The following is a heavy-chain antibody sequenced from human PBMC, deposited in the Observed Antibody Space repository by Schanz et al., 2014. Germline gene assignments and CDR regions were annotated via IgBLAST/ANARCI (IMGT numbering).Heavy chain of an antibody. D-gene: IGHD3-9*01. CDR2: ISSSGSYI. CDR3: AKQIHYDILTVPRN. CDR1: GFTVSSNH. V-gene: IGHV3-21*04. J-gene: IGHJ4*02. Sequence: EGQLAESGGGLVQPGGSLRLSCAVSGFTVSSNHMSWVRQAPGKGLEWVSSISSSGSYIHYADSVKGRFTISRDNAKNTLYLQMNSLRAEDTAVYYCAKQIHYDILTVPRNWGQGTLVTVSS.